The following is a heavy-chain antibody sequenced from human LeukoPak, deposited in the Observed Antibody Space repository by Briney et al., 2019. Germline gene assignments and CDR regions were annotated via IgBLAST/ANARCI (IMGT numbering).Heavy chain of an antibody. J-gene: IGHJ5*01. Sequence: PSETLSLTCAVYGDSFSEYYWNWVRQTPGKGLEWLGVFFHSDSILHNPSLNGRLTITSDISKNQFSLRLTSVTAADTAVYYCARSRRRNDSRHFIVPGGPGGRPFDSWGQGTQVIVST. CDR1: GDSFSEYY. D-gene: IGHD3-22*01. CDR3: ARSRRRNDSRHFIVPGGPGGRPFDS. V-gene: IGHV4-34*12. CDR2: FFHSDSI.